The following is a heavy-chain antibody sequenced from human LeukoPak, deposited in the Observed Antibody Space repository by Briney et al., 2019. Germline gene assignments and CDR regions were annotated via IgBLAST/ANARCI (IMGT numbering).Heavy chain of an antibody. J-gene: IGHJ6*03. D-gene: IGHD3-3*01. CDR3: ARRVFDFWSGQTSKYYYYYMDV. V-gene: IGHV1-69*02. Sequence: SVKVSCKXSGGTFSSYTISWVRQAPGQGLEWMGRIIPILGIANYAQKFQGRVTITADKSTSTAYMELSSLRSEDTAVYYCARRVFDFWSGQTSKYYYYYMDVWGKGTTVTVSS. CDR2: IIPILGIA. CDR1: GGTFSSYT.